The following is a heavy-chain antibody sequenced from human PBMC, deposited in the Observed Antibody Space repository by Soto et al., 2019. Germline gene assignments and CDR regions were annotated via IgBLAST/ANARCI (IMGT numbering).Heavy chain of an antibody. CDR3: SRVEACSATDCDSVCGS. J-gene: IGHJ5*02. V-gene: IGHV3-74*03. CDR1: GFTFSSYW. CDR2: INSDGSAT. Sequence: EVPLVESGGGLVQPGESLRLSCAASGFTFSSYWMHLVRQVPGKGLVWVSRINSDGSATTYADYVKGRFTISRDNAKNTLYPQINRLRAEDTDVYDGSRVEACSATDCDSVCGSWGQGTLVTVSS. D-gene: IGHD2-21*02.